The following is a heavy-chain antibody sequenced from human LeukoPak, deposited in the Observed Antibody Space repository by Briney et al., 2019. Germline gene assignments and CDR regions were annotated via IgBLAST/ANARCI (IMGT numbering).Heavy chain of an antibody. V-gene: IGHV3-7*03. CDR2: IKQDGSEK. Sequence: GGSLRLSCAASGFTFSSYWMSWVRQAPGKGLEWVANIKQDGSEKYYVDSVKGRFTISRDNAKNSLYLQMNSLRAEDTAVYYCAKGYYDSSAYTYGFDIWGQGTMVTVSS. CDR3: AKGYYDSSAYTYGFDI. D-gene: IGHD3-22*01. CDR1: GFTFSSYW. J-gene: IGHJ3*02.